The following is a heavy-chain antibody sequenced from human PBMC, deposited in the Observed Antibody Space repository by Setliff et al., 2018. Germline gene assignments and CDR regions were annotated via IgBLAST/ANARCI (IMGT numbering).Heavy chain of an antibody. D-gene: IGHD5-12*01. CDR2: INPNNGDT. CDR3: ARGDSGYGGFDY. CDR1: GYTFTGYY. V-gene: IGHV1-2*02. J-gene: IGHJ4*02. Sequence: VASVKVSCKASGYTFTGYYFHWVRQAPGQGLEWMGWINPNNGDTKSAQKFQGRLTMTRDTSISTAYMELSSLRSDDTAVYYCARGDSGYGGFDYWGQGTLVTVSS.